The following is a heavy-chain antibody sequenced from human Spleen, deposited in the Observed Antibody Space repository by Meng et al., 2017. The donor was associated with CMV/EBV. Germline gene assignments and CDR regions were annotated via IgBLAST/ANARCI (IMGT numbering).Heavy chain of an antibody. CDR3: PRGGTIFGVVTHRRFDP. Sequence: SETLSLTCTVSGGSISSYYWSWIRQPPGKGLEWMGYIYYSGSTKYNPSLKSRVTISVDTSKNQFSLKMSPVTAADTAVYYCPRGGTIFGVVTHRRFDPWGQGTLVTVSS. CDR1: GGSISSYY. J-gene: IGHJ5*02. D-gene: IGHD3-3*01. V-gene: IGHV4-59*01. CDR2: IYYSGST.